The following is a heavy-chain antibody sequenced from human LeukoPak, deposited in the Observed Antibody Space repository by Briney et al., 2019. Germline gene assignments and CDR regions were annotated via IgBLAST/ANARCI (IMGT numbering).Heavy chain of an antibody. Sequence: GGSLRLSCAASGFTFGNYGMSWVRQAPGKGLEWVSGINWNGGSTGYADSVEGRFTISRDNAKNSQYLQMNSLRVEDTALYYCARAQTYGDSRLLLDYWGQGALVTVSS. CDR3: ARAQTYGDSRLLLDY. V-gene: IGHV3-20*04. D-gene: IGHD2-21*02. CDR2: INWNGGST. CDR1: GFTFGNYG. J-gene: IGHJ4*02.